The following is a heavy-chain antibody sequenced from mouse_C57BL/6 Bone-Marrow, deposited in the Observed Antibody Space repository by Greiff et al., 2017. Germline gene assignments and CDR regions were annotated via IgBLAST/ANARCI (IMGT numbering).Heavy chain of an antibody. V-gene: IGHV5-16*01. CDR1: GFTFSDYY. CDR2: INYDGSST. Sequence: EVHLVESEGGLVQPGSSMKLSCTASGFTFSDYYMAWVRQVPEKGLEWVANINYDGSSTYYLDSLKSRFIISRDNAKNILYLQMSSLTSPDTATYYCARDRDYYGSRGGFAYWGQGTLVTVAA. D-gene: IGHD1-1*01. J-gene: IGHJ3*01. CDR3: ARDRDYYGSRGGFAY.